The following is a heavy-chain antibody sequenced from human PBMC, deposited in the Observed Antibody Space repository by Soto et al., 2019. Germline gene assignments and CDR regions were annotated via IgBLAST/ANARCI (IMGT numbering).Heavy chain of an antibody. J-gene: IGHJ5*02. CDR1: GGSISSSGYS. CDR2: IFHTGIT. Sequence: QLQLQESGSGLVQASQTLSLTCAVSGGSISSSGYSWTWIRQSPGKGLEWIGYIFHTGITSYNPSLKSRVTISVDTSQNQFSLKVNSVTAADTAVYYCAREGECAHGVCYGNRFDPWGQGTLVTVSS. CDR3: AREGECAHGVCYGNRFDP. V-gene: IGHV4-30-2*06. D-gene: IGHD2-8*01.